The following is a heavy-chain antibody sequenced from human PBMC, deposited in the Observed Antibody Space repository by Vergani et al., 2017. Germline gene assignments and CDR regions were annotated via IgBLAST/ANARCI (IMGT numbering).Heavy chain of an antibody. V-gene: IGHV4-4*07. CDR3: ARDXWDDDGPRGWFAP. D-gene: IGHD5-24*01. CDR1: GASISSYF. J-gene: IGHJ5*02. Sequence: VQLQESGPGLLKPSETLALTCSVSGASISSYFWSWIRQPAGKGLEWLGRVHTDGTAYYNPSLRTRVRLSADLSQSQFSLKMTSLTAADTAVYFSARDXWDDDGPRGWFAPWGQGILVTVSS. CDR2: VHTDGTA.